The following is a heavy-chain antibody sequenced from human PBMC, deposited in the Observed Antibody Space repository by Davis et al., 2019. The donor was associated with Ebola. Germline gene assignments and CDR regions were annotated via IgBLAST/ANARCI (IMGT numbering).Heavy chain of an antibody. D-gene: IGHD6-19*01. CDR1: GESFSGYY. CDR3: ARVGLSSGWTFDS. V-gene: IGHV4-34*01. Sequence: MPGGSLRLSCAVYGESFSGYYWSWIRQSPEKGLEWIGEVNDGGGGTYNPPLKSRVTISIDKLRNQFSLKLNSVTAADTAVYYCARVGLSSGWTFDSWGQGTLVIVSS. J-gene: IGHJ4*02. CDR2: VNDGGGG.